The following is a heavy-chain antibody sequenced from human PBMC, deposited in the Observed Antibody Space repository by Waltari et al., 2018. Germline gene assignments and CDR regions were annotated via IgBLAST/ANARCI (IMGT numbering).Heavy chain of an antibody. D-gene: IGHD4-17*01. J-gene: IGHJ4*02. Sequence: EVQLVESGGGLVQPGGSLSLSCPASGSTFSSYAMSWVRQAPGKGLEWVSSITGSGDTTYYADSVKGRFTISRDNSKNTLSLQMNSLRAEDTAVYYCAKDQVSSVTTFYYWGQGTLVTVSS. CDR2: ITGSGDTT. CDR3: AKDQVSSVTTFYY. V-gene: IGHV3-23*04. CDR1: GSTFSSYA.